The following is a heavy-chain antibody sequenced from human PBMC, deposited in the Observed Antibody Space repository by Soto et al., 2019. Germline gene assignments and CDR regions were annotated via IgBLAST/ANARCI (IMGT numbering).Heavy chain of an antibody. CDR2: ISGSGGST. D-gene: IGHD5-18*01. Sequence: GGSLRLSCAASGFTFSSYAMSWVRQAPGKGLEWVSAISGSGGSTYYADSVKGRFTISRDNSKNTLYLQMNSLRAEDTAVYYCAKDSWTGYSYGKYYFDYWGQGTLVTVSS. CDR3: AKDSWTGYSYGKYYFDY. CDR1: GFTFSSYA. J-gene: IGHJ4*02. V-gene: IGHV3-23*01.